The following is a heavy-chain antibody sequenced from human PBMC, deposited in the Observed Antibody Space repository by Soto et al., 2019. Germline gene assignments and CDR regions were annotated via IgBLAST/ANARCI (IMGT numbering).Heavy chain of an antibody. J-gene: IGHJ3*02. V-gene: IGHV1-8*01. CDR2: MNPNSGNT. CDR1: GYTFTSYD. D-gene: IGHD6-19*01. CDR3: ARAPFGAVAGPGEHAFDI. Sequence: ASVKVSCKASGYTFTSYDINWVRQATGQGLEWMGWMNPNSGNTGYAQKFQGRVTMTRNTSISTAYMELSSLRSEDTAVYYCARAPFGAVAGPGEHAFDIWGQGTMVTVSS.